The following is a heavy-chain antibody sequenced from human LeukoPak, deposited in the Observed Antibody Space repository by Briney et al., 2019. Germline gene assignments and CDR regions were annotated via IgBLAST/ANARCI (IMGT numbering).Heavy chain of an antibody. V-gene: IGHV3-66*01. D-gene: IGHD6-19*01. CDR2: IYNGGST. J-gene: IGHJ4*02. CDR1: GFTVSSNY. CDR3: ARASQWLAFDY. Sequence: GGSLRLSCAASGFTVSSNYMSWVRQAPGKGLEWVSVIYNGGSTKYADSVKGRFTISRDNSENTLYLQMNSVRDEDTAVYFCARASQWLAFDYWGQGTLVTVSS.